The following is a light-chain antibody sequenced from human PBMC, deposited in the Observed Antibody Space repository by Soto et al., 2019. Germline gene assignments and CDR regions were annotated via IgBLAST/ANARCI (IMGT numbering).Light chain of an antibody. CDR1: QSLLHSNAYNY. V-gene: IGKV2-28*01. CDR2: LGS. J-gene: IGKJ2*01. Sequence: DIVMTQSPLSLPVTPGEPASISCRSSQSLLHSNAYNYLDWYLQKPGQSPQLLIYLGSNRASGVPDRFSGSGSGTDFTLKISRVEAEDVGVYYCMQARQTPYTFGQVTKLEIK. CDR3: MQARQTPYT.